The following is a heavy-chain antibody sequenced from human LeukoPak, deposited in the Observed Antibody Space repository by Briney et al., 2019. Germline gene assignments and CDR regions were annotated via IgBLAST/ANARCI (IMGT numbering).Heavy chain of an antibody. CDR3: ARGRDMITFGGVIVIGFDY. Sequence: GGSLRLSCAASGFTFSSYSMNWVRQAPGKGLGWVSSISSSSSYIYYADSVKGRFTISRDNAKNSLYLQMNSLRAEDTAVYYCARGRDMITFGGVIVIGFDYWGQGTLVTVSS. J-gene: IGHJ4*02. V-gene: IGHV3-21*01. D-gene: IGHD3-16*02. CDR1: GFTFSSYS. CDR2: ISSSSSYI.